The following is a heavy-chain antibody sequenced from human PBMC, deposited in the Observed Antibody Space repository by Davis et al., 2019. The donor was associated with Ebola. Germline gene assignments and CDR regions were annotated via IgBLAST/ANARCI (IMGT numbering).Heavy chain of an antibody. Sequence: GESLKIPCAASCFTLSRYWMNWVRQAPGKGLEWVSSISSSSSYIYYADSVKGRFTISRDNAKNSLYLQMNSLRAEDTAVYYCARGFSKWFRELSDYWGQGTLVTVSS. D-gene: IGHD3-10*01. J-gene: IGHJ4*02. CDR1: CFTLSRYW. CDR3: ARGFSKWFRELSDY. V-gene: IGHV3-21*01. CDR2: ISSSSSYI.